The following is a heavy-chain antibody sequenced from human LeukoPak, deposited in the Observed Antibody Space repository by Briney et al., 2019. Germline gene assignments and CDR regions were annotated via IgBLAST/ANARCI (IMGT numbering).Heavy chain of an antibody. J-gene: IGHJ4*02. CDR3: ARGDSGYDYGFDN. CDR1: GGTFSSHA. D-gene: IGHD5-12*01. Sequence: SVKVSCKASGGTFSSHAISWVRQAPGQGLEWVGGIIPIFGTTSYAQKFQGRVTITTDESTSTGYMELRSLRSDDTAVYYCARGDSGYDYGFDNWGQGTLVTVSS. CDR2: IIPIFGTT. V-gene: IGHV1-69*05.